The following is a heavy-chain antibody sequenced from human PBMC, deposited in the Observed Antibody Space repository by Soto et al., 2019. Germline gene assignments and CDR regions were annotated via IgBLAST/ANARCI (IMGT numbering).Heavy chain of an antibody. CDR2: ISAYNGNT. V-gene: IGHV1-18*04. CDR1: GYTFTSYG. J-gene: IGHJ4*02. Sequence: VASVKVSCKASGYTFTSYGISWVRQAPGQGLEWMGWISAYNGNTNYAQKLQGRVTMTTDTSTSTAYMELRSLRSDDTAVYYCARSRPHYDSSGHLRYWGQGTLVTVSS. CDR3: ARSRPHYDSSGHLRY. D-gene: IGHD3-22*01.